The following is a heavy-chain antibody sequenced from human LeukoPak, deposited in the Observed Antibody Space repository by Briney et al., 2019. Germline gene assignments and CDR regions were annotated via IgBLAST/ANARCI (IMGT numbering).Heavy chain of an antibody. CDR1: GFTVRNNY. CDR3: ATGERMVRGDGVDY. CDR2: IYSGGST. J-gene: IGHJ4*02. V-gene: IGHV3-66*01. Sequence: GSLRLSCAASGFTVRNNYMSWVRQAPGKGLEWVSVIYSGGSTYYADSVKGRFTISRDNSKNTLYLQMNSLRAEDKAVYFCATGERMVRGDGVDYWGQGTLVTVSS. D-gene: IGHD3-10*01.